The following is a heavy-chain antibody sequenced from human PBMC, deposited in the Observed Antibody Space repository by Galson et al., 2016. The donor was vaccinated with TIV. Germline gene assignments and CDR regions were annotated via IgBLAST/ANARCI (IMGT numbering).Heavy chain of an antibody. CDR1: RYNFASHW. J-gene: IGHJ3*01. V-gene: IGHV5-51*01. Sequence: QSGAEVKKPGESLKISCKGSRYNFASHWIGWVRQMPGKGPEWMGVIFPGDSDTRYSPSFQGQVTMSADKSISTAYLQWSSLKASDSAIYYCARHGRRGPAFSGFDVWGQGTKVIVSS. CDR3: ARHGRRGPAFSGFDV. CDR2: IFPGDSDT. D-gene: IGHD1-14*01.